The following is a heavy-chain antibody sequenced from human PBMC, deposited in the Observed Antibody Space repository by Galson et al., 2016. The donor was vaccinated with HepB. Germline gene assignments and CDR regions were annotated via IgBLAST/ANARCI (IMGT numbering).Heavy chain of an antibody. CDR2: IRYSGDPM. V-gene: IGHV3-11*04. J-gene: IGHJ4*02. CDR3: AREPHDLGDYGVDY. D-gene: IGHD4-17*01. Sequence: SLRLSCAASGFSFSDYYMAWIRQAPGKGLEWVSHIRYSGDPMSYADSVMGRFTISRDNAKNSLYLQLNSLRAEDTAVYYCAREPHDLGDYGVDYWGQGTLVTVSS. CDR1: GFSFSDYY.